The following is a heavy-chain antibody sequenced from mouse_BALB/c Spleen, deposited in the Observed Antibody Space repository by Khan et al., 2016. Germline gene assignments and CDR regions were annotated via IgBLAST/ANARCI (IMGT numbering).Heavy chain of an antibody. CDR3: ASSSTGSRWFAY. J-gene: IGHJ3*01. Sequence: VQLKESGPGLVKPSQSLSLTCTVTGYSITSDYAWNWIRQFPGNKLEWMGYISYSGSTSYNPSLKSRISITRDTSTNQFFLQLNSVTTEDTATYYCASSSTGSRWFAYWGQGTLVTVSA. CDR2: ISYSGST. V-gene: IGHV3-2*02. CDR1: GYSITSDYA. D-gene: IGHD1-1*01.